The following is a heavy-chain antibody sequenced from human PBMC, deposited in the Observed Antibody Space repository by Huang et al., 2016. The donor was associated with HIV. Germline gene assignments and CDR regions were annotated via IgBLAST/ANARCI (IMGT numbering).Heavy chain of an antibody. CDR3: ARGQQGSRTSGWDEQSHFFYYMDV. V-gene: IGHV4-34*01. CDR1: SGSLSNDY. J-gene: IGHJ6*03. CDR2: IHRSGIP. Sequence: LLKPSETLSLTCGVFSGSLSNDYWTWIRQFPGKGREWIGEIHRSGIPNYNPSLASRVTISVDTSKDQFSLKMTSGAATDTAIYYCARGQQGSRTSGWDEQSHFFYYMDVWGEGTSVTVSS. D-gene: IGHD6-19*01.